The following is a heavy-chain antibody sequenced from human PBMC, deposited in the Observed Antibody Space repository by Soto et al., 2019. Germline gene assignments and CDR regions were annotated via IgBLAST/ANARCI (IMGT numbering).Heavy chain of an antibody. CDR1: GGTFSPYT. CDR2: IIPFLGVT. Sequence: QVQLVQSGAEVKKPGSSVKVSCKASGGTFSPYTVNWVRQAPAQWLEWIGRIIPFLGVTNYAQKFQAIVTLTADTSTTTAYRELRGLRFEETDVYYCARDCESTVSTWSFGALWGRGTLVTVSS. V-gene: IGHV1-69*08. CDR3: ARDCESTVSTWSFGAL. J-gene: IGHJ4*02. D-gene: IGHD3-10*01.